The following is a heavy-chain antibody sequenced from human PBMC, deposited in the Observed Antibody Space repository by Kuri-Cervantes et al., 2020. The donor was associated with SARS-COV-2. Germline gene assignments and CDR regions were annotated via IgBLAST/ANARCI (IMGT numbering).Heavy chain of an antibody. CDR1: GFSFSRFP. V-gene: IGHV3-30*18. D-gene: IGHD3-16*01. J-gene: IGHJ6*02. CDR2: ISNDGYNR. CDR3: AKMGDNYIKGDYGSEV. Sequence: SLKISCAASGFSFSRFPMHWVRHAPGRGLEWVALISNDGYNRFYADFLKGRFTISRDNSKNTLHLDMNSLRPEDTGVYYCAKMGDNYIKGDYGSEVWGQGITVTVSS.